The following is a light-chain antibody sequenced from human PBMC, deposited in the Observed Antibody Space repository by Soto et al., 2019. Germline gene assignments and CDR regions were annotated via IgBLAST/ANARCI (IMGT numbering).Light chain of an antibody. CDR1: SSNIGSNT. Sequence: QAVVTQPPSAYGTPGQRVTIACSGSSSNIGSNTVNWYQQLPGTAPKVLIYSNNQRPSGVPDRFSGSKSATSASLAISGLQSDDEAEYYCAAWDDSLNCVVFGGGTKLTVL. J-gene: IGLJ2*01. V-gene: IGLV1-44*01. CDR3: AAWDDSLNCVV. CDR2: SNN.